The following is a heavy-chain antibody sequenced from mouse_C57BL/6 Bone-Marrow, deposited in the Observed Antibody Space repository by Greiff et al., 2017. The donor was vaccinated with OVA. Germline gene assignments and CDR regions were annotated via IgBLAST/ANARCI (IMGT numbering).Heavy chain of an antibody. V-gene: IGHV5-4*01. J-gene: IGHJ4*01. D-gene: IGHD1-3*01. CDR2: ISDGGSYT. CDR1: GFTFSSYA. CDR3: AKTGKDAMDY. Sequence: EVQLVESGGGLVKPGGSLKLSCAASGFTFSSYAMSWVRQTPEKRLEWVATISDGGSYTYYPDNVKGRFTISRDNAKNNLYLQMSHLKSEDTAMYYCAKTGKDAMDYWGQGTSVTVSS.